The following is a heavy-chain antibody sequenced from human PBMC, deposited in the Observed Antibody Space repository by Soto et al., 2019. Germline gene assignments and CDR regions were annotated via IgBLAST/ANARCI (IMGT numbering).Heavy chain of an antibody. Sequence: QVQLVESGGGVVQPGRSLRLSCAASGFTFSSYGMHWVRQAPGKGLEWVAVISYDGSNKYYADSVKGRFTISRDNSKNTLYLHRNSLRAEDTAVYYCAKVQAPYYYDSSGYRNAFDIWGQGTMVTVSS. CDR2: ISYDGSNK. CDR3: AKVQAPYYYDSSGYRNAFDI. CDR1: GFTFSSYG. J-gene: IGHJ3*02. D-gene: IGHD3-22*01. V-gene: IGHV3-30*18.